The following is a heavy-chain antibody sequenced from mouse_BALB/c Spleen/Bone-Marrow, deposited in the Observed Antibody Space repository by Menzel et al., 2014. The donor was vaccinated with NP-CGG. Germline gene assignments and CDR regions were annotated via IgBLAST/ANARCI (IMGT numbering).Heavy chain of an antibody. CDR3: APYYYGRWFAN. D-gene: IGHD1-1*01. V-gene: IGHV14-3*02. J-gene: IGHJ3*01. CDR1: GFNIKDIY. CDR2: IDPANGNI. Sequence: EVKLMESGAELVKPGASVKLSCTASGFNIKDIYMHWVKQRPEQGLEWIGRIDPANGNIKYDPKFQGKATITADTSSNTAYLQLSSLTSEDTAVYYCAPYYYGRWFANWGQGTLVTVSA.